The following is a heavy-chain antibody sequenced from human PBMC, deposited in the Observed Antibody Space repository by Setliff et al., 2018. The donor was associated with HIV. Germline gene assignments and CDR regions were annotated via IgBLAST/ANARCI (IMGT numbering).Heavy chain of an antibody. CDR1: GVSINSVLYS. CDR2: IYYSGNT. CDR3: ARLEKLDDISYFDY. V-gene: IGHV4-31*03. Sequence: SETLSLTCTVSGVSINSVLYSWTWIRQLPGKGLEWIGYIYYSGNTYYNPSLKSRLTISLETSKNQFSLKLSSVTAADTAVYYCARLEKLDDISYFDYWGQGTLVTVSS. J-gene: IGHJ4*02. D-gene: IGHD3-3*02.